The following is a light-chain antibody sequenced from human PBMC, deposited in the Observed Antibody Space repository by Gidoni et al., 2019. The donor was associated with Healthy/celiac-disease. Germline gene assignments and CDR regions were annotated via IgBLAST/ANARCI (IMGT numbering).Light chain of an antibody. CDR2: DAS. V-gene: IGKV1-5*01. J-gene: IGKJ1*01. CDR3: QQYNSYPWT. Sequence: DIPMTQSPSTLSESVGDRVTITCRASQSISTWLAWYPQKPGKAPNLLIYDASSLESGVPSRFSGSGAGTEFTLPISSLHPDDFATYYCQQYNSYPWTFGQXTKVEIK. CDR1: QSISTW.